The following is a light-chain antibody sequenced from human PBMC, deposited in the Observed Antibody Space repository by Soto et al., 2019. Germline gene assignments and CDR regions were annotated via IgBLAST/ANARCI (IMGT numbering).Light chain of an antibody. CDR2: GNT. Sequence: QLVLTQPPSVSGAPGQRVTISCTGSSSNIGAGHDVHWYQQLPGTAPKLLISGNTNRPSGVPDRFSGSKSGTSASLAITGLQAEDEADYHCQSYDSSLSVYVFGSGTKVTVL. J-gene: IGLJ1*01. CDR1: SSNIGAGHD. V-gene: IGLV1-40*01. CDR3: QSYDSSLSVYV.